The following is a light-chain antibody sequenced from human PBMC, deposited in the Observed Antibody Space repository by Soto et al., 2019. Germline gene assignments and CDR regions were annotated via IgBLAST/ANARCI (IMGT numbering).Light chain of an antibody. CDR3: CSYAGSYTWV. CDR1: SSNIGNNF. Sequence: QSVLTQPPSVSAAPGQKVTISCSGSSSNIGNNFVSWFQQLPGAAPKVLIYDNDKRPSGIPDRFSGSKSGTSATLDITGLQTGDEADYYCCSYAGSYTWVFGSGTKLTVL. CDR2: DND. J-gene: IGLJ1*01. V-gene: IGLV1-51*01.